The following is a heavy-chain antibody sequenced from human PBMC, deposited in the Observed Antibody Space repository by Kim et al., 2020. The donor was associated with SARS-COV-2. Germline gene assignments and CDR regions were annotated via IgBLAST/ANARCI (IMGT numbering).Heavy chain of an antibody. CDR2: ISSDGSSI. CDR1: GFTFSYYW. J-gene: IGHJ4*02. V-gene: IGHV3-74*01. Sequence: GGSLRLSCAATGFTFSYYWMHWVRQTPGEGLVWVARISSDGSSITYADSMRGRFIAYRDNPRNTVYLQMVSLRVDDTAVYYCARDRAGGTPFYIWCQGA. D-gene: IGHD6-13*01. CDR3: ARDRAGGTPFYI.